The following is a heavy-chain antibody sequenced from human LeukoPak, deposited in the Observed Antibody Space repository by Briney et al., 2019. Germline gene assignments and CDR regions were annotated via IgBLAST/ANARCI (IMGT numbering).Heavy chain of an antibody. V-gene: IGHV4-34*09. D-gene: IGHD1-26*01. CDR2: IYHTGSF. CDR1: GGSFSGYY. CDR3: GRESRIVGTTSVWYYFDY. J-gene: IGHJ4*02. Sequence: SETLSLTCAVYGGSFSGYYWSWIRQPPGKGLGWIGFIYHTGSFHYNPSLKSRVTISVDTSKNQFSLNLRSVTAADTAVYFCGRESRIVGTTSVWYYFDYWGQGTLVTVSS.